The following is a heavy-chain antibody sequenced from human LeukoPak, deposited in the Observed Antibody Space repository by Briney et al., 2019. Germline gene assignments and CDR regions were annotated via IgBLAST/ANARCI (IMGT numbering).Heavy chain of an antibody. D-gene: IGHD1-26*01. Sequence: PGGSLRLSCAASGFSFEDYAMHWVRQAPGKGLEWVSGISWNSGSIGYADSVKGRFTISRDNAKNSLYLQMNSLRAEDTALYYCAIGGSYNYWGQGTLVTVSS. CDR1: GFSFEDYA. J-gene: IGHJ4*02. CDR3: AIGGSYNY. CDR2: ISWNSGSI. V-gene: IGHV3-9*01.